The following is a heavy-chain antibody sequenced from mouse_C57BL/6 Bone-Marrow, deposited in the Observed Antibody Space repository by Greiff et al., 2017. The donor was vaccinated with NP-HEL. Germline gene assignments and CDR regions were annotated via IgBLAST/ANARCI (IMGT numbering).Heavy chain of an antibody. V-gene: IGHV1-69*01. CDR2: IDPSDSYT. D-gene: IGHD1-1*01. Sequence: VQLQQPGAELVMPGASVKLSCKASGYTFTSYWMHWVKQRPGQGLEWIGEIDPSDSYTNYNQKFKGKSTLTVDKSSSTAYMQLSSLTSEDSAVYYCGRGGYYGSNPFDYWGRGTVVTVSA. CDR1: GYTFTSYW. CDR3: GRGGYYGSNPFDY. J-gene: IGHJ3*01.